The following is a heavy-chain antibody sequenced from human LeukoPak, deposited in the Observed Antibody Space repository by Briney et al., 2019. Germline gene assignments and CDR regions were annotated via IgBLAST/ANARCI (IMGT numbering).Heavy chain of an antibody. CDR3: AGEYSYGYDY. CDR2: IYYSGST. Sequence: SETLSLTCTVSGGSISSSSYYWGWIRQPPGKGLEWIGSIYYSGSTYYNPSLKSRVTISVDTSKNQFSLKLSSVTAADTAVYYCAGEYSYGYDYWGQGTLVTVSS. J-gene: IGHJ4*02. V-gene: IGHV4-39*02. CDR1: GGSISSSSYY. D-gene: IGHD5-18*01.